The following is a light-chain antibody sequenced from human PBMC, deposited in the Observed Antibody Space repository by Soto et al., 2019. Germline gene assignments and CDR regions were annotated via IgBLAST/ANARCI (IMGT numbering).Light chain of an antibody. CDR1: QSISSY. CDR2: AAS. J-gene: IGKJ2*01. CDR3: QRSYSTPRT. Sequence: DIQMTQSPSSLSASVGDRVTITCRASQSISSYLNWYQQKPGKAPKLLIYAASSLQSGVPSRFSGSGSGTDFTLTISSLQPEDFASYYCQRSYSTPRTFGQGPKLEI. V-gene: IGKV1-39*01.